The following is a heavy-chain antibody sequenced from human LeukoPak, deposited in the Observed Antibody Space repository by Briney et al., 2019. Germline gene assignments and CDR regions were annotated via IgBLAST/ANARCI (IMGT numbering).Heavy chain of an antibody. CDR2: LYPSGGA. Sequence: SETLSLTCTMSGGSIRDSPWSWIRQAAGKGLEWIGRLYPSGGANYNPSLKSRVTMSVDTSKNQFSLQLTSVTAADTAVYYCARIPLLFWRGYYDPDFGAVDLWGQGTRVTVSS. J-gene: IGHJ3*01. V-gene: IGHV4-4*07. D-gene: IGHD3-3*01. CDR1: GGSIRDSP. CDR3: ARIPLLFWRGYYDPDFGAVDL.